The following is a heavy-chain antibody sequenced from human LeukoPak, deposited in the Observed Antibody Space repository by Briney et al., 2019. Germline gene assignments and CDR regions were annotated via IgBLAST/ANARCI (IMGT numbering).Heavy chain of an antibody. CDR2: IKQDGSEK. D-gene: IGHD3-10*01. V-gene: IGHV3-7*01. CDR3: AKDLRPYYYGSGSYMVY. J-gene: IGHJ4*02. Sequence: GGSLRLSCAASGFTFSSYWMSWVRQAPGKGLEWVANIKQDGSEKYYVDSVKGRFTISRDNAKNSLYLQMNSLRAEDTAVYYCAKDLRPYYYGSGSYMVYWGQGTLVTVSS. CDR1: GFTFSSYW.